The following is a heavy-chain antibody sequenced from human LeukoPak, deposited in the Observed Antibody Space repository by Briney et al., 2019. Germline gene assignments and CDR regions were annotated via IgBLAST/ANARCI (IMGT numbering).Heavy chain of an antibody. CDR3: ARDYSGWYYY. J-gene: IGHJ4*02. D-gene: IGHD6-19*01. Sequence: PGGSLRLSCAVSGFTFSSYRMSGVRQAPGKGLEWVANIKQDGSEKYYLDSVKGRFTISRDNTKNSLYLQMNSLRAEDTAVYYCARDYSGWYYYWGQGTLVTVSS. CDR2: IKQDGSEK. CDR1: GFTFSSYR. V-gene: IGHV3-7*01.